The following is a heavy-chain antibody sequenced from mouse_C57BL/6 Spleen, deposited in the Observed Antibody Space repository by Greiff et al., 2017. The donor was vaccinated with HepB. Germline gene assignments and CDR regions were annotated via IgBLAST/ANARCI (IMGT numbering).Heavy chain of an antibody. V-gene: IGHV1-55*01. CDR1: GYTFTSYW. J-gene: IGHJ2*01. CDR3: ARYPLFYYYGSSSYFDY. D-gene: IGHD1-1*01. Sequence: VQLQQPGAELVKPGASVKMSCKASGYTFTSYWITWVKQRPGQGLEWIGDIYPGSGSTTYNEKFKSKATLTVDTSSSTAYMKLSSLTSEDSAVYYCARYPLFYYYGSSSYFDYWGQGTTLTVSS. CDR2: IYPGSGST.